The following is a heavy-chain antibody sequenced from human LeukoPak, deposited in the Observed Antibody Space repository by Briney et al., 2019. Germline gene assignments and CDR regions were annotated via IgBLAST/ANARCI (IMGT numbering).Heavy chain of an antibody. CDR2: IGGGDT. J-gene: IGHJ4*02. V-gene: IGHV3-23*01. D-gene: IGHD2-8*01. Sequence: GSLRLSFSASGFTFRNFAISWVRQAPGKGLEWVSSIGGGDTHYADSVKGRFTISRDDSRSTVDLQMSSLRAEDTAVYYCAKDGQSFNSMYDYFDSWGQGTLVTVSS. CDR1: GFTFRNFA. CDR3: AKDGQSFNSMYDYFDS.